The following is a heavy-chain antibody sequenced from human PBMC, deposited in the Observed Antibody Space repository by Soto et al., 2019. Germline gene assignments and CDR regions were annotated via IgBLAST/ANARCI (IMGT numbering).Heavy chain of an antibody. Sequence: PGASVKVSCKASGYTFTGYYMHWVRQAPGQGLEWMGWINPNSGGTNYAQKFQGWVTMTRDTSISTAYMELSRLRSDDTAVYYCARAPYYDFWSGYYYDAFDIWGQGTMVTVSS. J-gene: IGHJ3*02. CDR2: INPNSGGT. CDR1: GYTFTGYY. CDR3: ARAPYYDFWSGYYYDAFDI. V-gene: IGHV1-2*04. D-gene: IGHD3-3*01.